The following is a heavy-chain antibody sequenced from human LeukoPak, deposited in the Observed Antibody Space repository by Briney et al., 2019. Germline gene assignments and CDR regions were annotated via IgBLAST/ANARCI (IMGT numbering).Heavy chain of an antibody. V-gene: IGHV1-18*01. CDR3: ARGRIVGATAYYFDY. D-gene: IGHD1-26*01. J-gene: IGHJ4*02. CDR1: GGTFSSYA. Sequence: ASVKVSCKASGGTFSSYAISWVRQAPGQGLEWMGWISTYNGNTNYAQKLQGRVTMTTDTSTSTAYMELRSLRSDDTAVYYCARGRIVGATAYYFDYWGQGTLVTVSS. CDR2: ISTYNGNT.